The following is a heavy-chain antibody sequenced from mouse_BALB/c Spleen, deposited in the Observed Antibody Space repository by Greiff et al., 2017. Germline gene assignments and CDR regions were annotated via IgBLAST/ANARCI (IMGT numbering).Heavy chain of an antibody. CDR2: ISYSGST. Sequence: EVQLQESGPGLVKPSQSLSLTCTVTGYSITSDYAWNWIRQFPGNKLEWMGYISYSGSTSYNPSLKSRISITRDTSKNQFFLQLNSVTTEDTATYYCARQGSYDYDPFAYWGQGTLVTVSA. CDR3: ARQGSYDYDPFAY. V-gene: IGHV3-2*02. J-gene: IGHJ3*01. D-gene: IGHD2-4*01. CDR1: GYSITSDYA.